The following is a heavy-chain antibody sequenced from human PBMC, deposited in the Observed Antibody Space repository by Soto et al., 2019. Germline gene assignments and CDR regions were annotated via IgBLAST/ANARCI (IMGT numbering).Heavy chain of an antibody. D-gene: IGHD3-9*01. V-gene: IGHV4-59*01. CDR1: GGSISSYS. J-gene: IGHJ6*02. CDR2: IYYSGST. CDR3: ARDTLDILTGYQTPSYYYYGMDV. Sequence: SETLSLTCTVSGGSISSYSWSWIRQPPGKGLEWIGYIYYSGSTNYNPSLKSRVTISVDTSKNQFSLKLSSVTAADTAVYYCARDTLDILTGYQTPSYYYYGMDVWGQGTTVTVSS.